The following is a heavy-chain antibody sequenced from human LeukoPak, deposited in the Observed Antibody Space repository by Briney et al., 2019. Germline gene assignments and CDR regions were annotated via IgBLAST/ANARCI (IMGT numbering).Heavy chain of an antibody. V-gene: IGHV3-48*01. J-gene: IGHJ4*02. CDR3: ARDDKFGYSYGIVDY. Sequence: GGSLRLSCAASGFTFSSYSMNWIRQAPGKGLEWVSYSQSFTGTTSYADSVEGRFTISSDNAKNSLYLQMNSLRAEDTAVYYCARDDKFGYSYGIVDYWGQGTLVTVSS. D-gene: IGHD5-18*01. CDR2: SQSFTGTT. CDR1: GFTFSSYS.